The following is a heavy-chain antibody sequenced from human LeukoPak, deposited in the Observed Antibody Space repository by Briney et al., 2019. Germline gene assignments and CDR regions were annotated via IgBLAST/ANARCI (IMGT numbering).Heavy chain of an antibody. CDR2: IYYSKNT. CDR1: GGSISSSSAY. Sequence: SETLSLTCTVSGGSISSSSAYWGWIRQPPGKGLEWIGSIYYSKNTYYNPSLKSRVTISVDTSKNQFSLKLSSVTAADTAVYYCARGQWSDVPGSIAAAVWFDPWGQGTLVTVSS. D-gene: IGHD6-13*01. V-gene: IGHV4-39*07. CDR3: ARGQWSDVPGSIAAAVWFDP. J-gene: IGHJ5*02.